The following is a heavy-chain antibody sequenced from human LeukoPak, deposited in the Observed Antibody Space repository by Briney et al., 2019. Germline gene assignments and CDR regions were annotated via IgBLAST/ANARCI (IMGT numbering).Heavy chain of an antibody. J-gene: IGHJ6*03. CDR2: IYTSGST. CDR1: GGSISSYY. D-gene: IGHD2-2*02. CDR3: ARTLGYCSSTSCYNYYYYYMDV. Sequence: PSETLSLTCTVSGGSISSYYWSWIRQPPGKGPEWIGYIYTSGSTNYNPSLKSRVTISVDTSKNQFSLKLSSVTAADTAVYYCARTLGYCSSTSCYNYYYYYMDVWGKGTTVTVSS. V-gene: IGHV4-4*09.